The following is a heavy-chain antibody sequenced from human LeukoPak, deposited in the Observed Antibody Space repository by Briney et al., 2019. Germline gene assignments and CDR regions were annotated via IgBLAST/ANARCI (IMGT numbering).Heavy chain of an antibody. J-gene: IGHJ3*02. Sequence: SETLPLTCTVSGGSISSYYWSWIRQPPGKGLEWIGYIYYSGSTNYNPSLKSRVTMSVDTSKNQFSLKLSSVTAADTAVYYCARVIAVAGTGTPDAFDIWGQGSMVTVSS. D-gene: IGHD6-19*01. CDR3: ARVIAVAGTGTPDAFDI. CDR2: IYYSGST. V-gene: IGHV4-59*12. CDR1: GGSISSYY.